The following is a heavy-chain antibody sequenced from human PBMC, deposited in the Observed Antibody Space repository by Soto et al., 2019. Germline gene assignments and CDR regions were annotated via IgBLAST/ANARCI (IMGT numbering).Heavy chain of an antibody. V-gene: IGHV3-48*02. J-gene: IGHJ5*02. CDR2: ITSSSSTI. CDR1: GFNFSPYS. CDR3: ARDNGIAGSFDP. Sequence: GGSLRLSFAASGFNFSPYSMNWARQAPGKGLERIAYITSSSSTIFYANSVKGRFTLSRDLANNSLYLQMISLRDEETSVYYCARDNGIAGSFDPGGQGTPVTASS. D-gene: IGHD6-13*01.